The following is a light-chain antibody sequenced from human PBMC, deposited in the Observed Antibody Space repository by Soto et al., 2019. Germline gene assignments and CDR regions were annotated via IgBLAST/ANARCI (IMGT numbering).Light chain of an antibody. Sequence: DIQMTQSPSPLSASVGDRVTITCRAGQSISTSLNWYQQKTGKAPKLLIYAASSLQSGVPSRFSGSGSGTDFTLTISSLQPEDFATYYCQQSYSTPRFTFGPGTKVDIK. CDR1: QSISTS. CDR2: AAS. CDR3: QQSYSTPRFT. V-gene: IGKV1-39*01. J-gene: IGKJ3*01.